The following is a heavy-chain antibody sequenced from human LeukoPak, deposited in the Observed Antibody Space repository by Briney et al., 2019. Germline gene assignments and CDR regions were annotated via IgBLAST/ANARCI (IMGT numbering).Heavy chain of an antibody. CDR3: ARSLHYYDAFDI. J-gene: IGHJ3*02. V-gene: IGHV4-61*01. Sequence: PSETLSLTCTVSDASVSSDNYYWSWIRQPPGKGLEWIGYVYYSGSTNYNPSLKSRVTISVDTSKNQFSLKLSSVTAADTAVYYCARSLHYYDAFDIWGQGTMVTVSS. D-gene: IGHD3-10*01. CDR2: VYYSGST. CDR1: DASVSSDNYY.